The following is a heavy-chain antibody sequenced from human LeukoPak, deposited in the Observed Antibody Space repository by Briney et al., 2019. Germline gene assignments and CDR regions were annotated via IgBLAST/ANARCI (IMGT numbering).Heavy chain of an antibody. CDR1: GFTFSSYA. D-gene: IGHD3-10*01. J-gene: IGHJ4*02. CDR2: MNSGGST. Sequence: GGSLRLSCVASGFTFSSYAMSWVRQAPGKGLEWVSAMNSGGSTFYADSVKGRFIISRDKSRNMLYFQMNSLRVDDTAVYYCTRGGSMVRGVLWGQGTLVTVSS. CDR3: TRGGSMVRGVL. V-gene: IGHV3-23*01.